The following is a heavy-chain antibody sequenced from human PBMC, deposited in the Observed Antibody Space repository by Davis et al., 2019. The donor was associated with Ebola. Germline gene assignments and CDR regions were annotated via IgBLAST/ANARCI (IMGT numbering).Heavy chain of an antibody. Sequence: ASVKVSCKASGYTFSNYGISWLRQAPGQGLEWMGWISAYNGNTNYAQKLQDRVTMTTDRSTSTAYMELRSLRSDDTAVYYCAREGQSIVGAPFDYWGQGTLVTVSS. CDR1: GYTFSNYG. CDR2: ISAYNGNT. J-gene: IGHJ4*02. CDR3: AREGQSIVGAPFDY. V-gene: IGHV1-18*01. D-gene: IGHD1-26*01.